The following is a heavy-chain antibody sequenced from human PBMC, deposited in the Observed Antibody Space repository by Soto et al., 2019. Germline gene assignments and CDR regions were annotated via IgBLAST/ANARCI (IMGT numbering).Heavy chain of an antibody. CDR1: GYTFTNYA. J-gene: IGHJ4*02. D-gene: IGHD4-4*01. V-gene: IGHV1-3*01. CDR3: ARADYIPFDY. CDR2: INAANGDT. Sequence: QVQLVQSGAEAKKPGASVKVSCKAAGYTFTNYAMHWVRQAPGQRLEWMGWINAANGDTKYSQKFQGRVTITRDTSASTTYMELSSLRSEDTAVYYCARADYIPFDYWGQGTLVTVSS.